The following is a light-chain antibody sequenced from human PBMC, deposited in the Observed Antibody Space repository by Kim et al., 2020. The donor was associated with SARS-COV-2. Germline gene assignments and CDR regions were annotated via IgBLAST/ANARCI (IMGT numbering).Light chain of an antibody. J-gene: IGLJ2*01. Sequence: VSPGQTASITCSGDKLGDKYACWYQQKPGQSPVLVIYQDNKRPSGIPERFSGSNSGTTATLTISGTQAMDEADYYCQAWDSSTGVFGGGTQLTVL. CDR3: QAWDSSTGV. CDR1: KLGDKY. CDR2: QDN. V-gene: IGLV3-1*01.